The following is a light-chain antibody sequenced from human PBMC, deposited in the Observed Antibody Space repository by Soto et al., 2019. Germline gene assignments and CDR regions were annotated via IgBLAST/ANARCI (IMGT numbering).Light chain of an antibody. V-gene: IGKV1-12*01. J-gene: IGKJ5*01. Sequence: DIQMTQSPSSVFASGGDRVTITCRASEGISRWLAWYQPTPAKAPKLXXYAASSLQSGVPSRFSSGGSGTDLTLTISSLEPEDFAVYYYQQRSNRPPITFCQGTRLEIK. CDR2: AAS. CDR3: QQRSNRPPIT. CDR1: EGISRW.